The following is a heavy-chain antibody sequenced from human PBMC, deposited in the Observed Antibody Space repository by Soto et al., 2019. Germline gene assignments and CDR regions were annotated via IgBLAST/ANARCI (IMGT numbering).Heavy chain of an antibody. D-gene: IGHD4-17*01. CDR3: ARDGGLAVKAFDI. J-gene: IGHJ3*02. V-gene: IGHV1-18*01. CDR1: GYTFTSFG. Sequence: QVQLVQSGAEVKKPGASVKVSCKASGYTFTSFGFSWVRQAPGQRLEWMGWISAYNGNTDYAQNLRDRVTMTTDTSTSTAYMELRSLRSDDTAVYYCARDGGLAVKAFDIWGQGTMVTVSS. CDR2: ISAYNGNT.